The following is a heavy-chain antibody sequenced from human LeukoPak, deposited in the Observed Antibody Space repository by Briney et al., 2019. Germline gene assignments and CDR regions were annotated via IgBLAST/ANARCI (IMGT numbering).Heavy chain of an antibody. CDR1: GLTFSSYG. CDR3: VRESFYYFNY. J-gene: IGHJ4*02. CDR2: ISTTGGTT. V-gene: IGHV3-23*01. Sequence: GGTLRLSCAASGLTFSSYGMSWVRQAPGRGLEWVSAISTTGGTTYYADSVRGRFTISRDNGKNSLYLQMNSLRAEDTALYYCVRESFYYFNYWGQGTLVAVSS.